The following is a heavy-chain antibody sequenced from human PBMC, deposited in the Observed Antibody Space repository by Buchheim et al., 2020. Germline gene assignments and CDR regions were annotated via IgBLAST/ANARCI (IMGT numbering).Heavy chain of an antibody. CDR3: AKWDYGFWRGYCAGIREGLIDY. Sequence: EVQLLESGGGLVQPGGSLRLSCAASGFTFSSYAMSWVRQAPGKGLEWVSAISGSGGSTYYADSVKGRFTISRDNSKNTLYLQMNSLRAEDTAVYYCAKWDYGFWRGYCAGIREGLIDYWGQGTL. CDR2: ISGSGGST. CDR1: GFTFSSYA. D-gene: IGHD3-3*01. V-gene: IGHV3-23*01. J-gene: IGHJ4*02.